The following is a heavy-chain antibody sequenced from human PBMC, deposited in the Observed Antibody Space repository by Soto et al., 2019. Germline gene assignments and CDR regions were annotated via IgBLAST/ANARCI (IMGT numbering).Heavy chain of an antibody. V-gene: IGHV1-2*02. CDR2: INPNSGGT. CDR1: GFTFSAYY. CDR3: ARSLLDEYSSSWRSAYYGMDV. Sequence: QVQLVQSGAEVKKPGASVKVSCKASGFTFSAYYIYWVRQAPGQGLEWIGWINPNSGGTNNAQKVQRRVTMTRDTATSTVYMELSALISDATAVYYCARSLLDEYSSSWRSAYYGMDVWGQGTTVTVSS. D-gene: IGHD6-13*01. J-gene: IGHJ6*02.